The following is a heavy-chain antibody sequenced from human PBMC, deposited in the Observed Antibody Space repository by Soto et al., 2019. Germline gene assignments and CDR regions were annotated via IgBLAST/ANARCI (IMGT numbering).Heavy chain of an antibody. J-gene: IGHJ3*02. Sequence: GGSLRLSCAASGFTFSSYLMSWVRQSPGKGLEWVANIKQDGSEKYYVDSVKGRFTISRDNAKNSLYLQMNSLRAEDTAVYYCARVGPNEFGEFDIWGQGTMVTVSS. CDR3: ARVGPNEFGEFDI. D-gene: IGHD3-10*01. CDR1: GFTFSSYL. CDR2: IKQDGSEK. V-gene: IGHV3-7*01.